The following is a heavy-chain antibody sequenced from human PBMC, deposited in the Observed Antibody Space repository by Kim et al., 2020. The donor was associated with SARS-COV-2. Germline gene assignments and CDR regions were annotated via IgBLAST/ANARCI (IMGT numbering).Heavy chain of an antibody. J-gene: IGHJ4*02. V-gene: IGHV3-7*01. Sequence: GGSLRLSCAASGFSFRTYWMSWVRQAPGKGLEWVANINRDGSQIYYVDSVKGRFTISRDNAKNSLYLQMNSRIAEDTAVYYCSRSEDYWGQGTLVTVSS. CDR2: INRDGSQI. CDR1: GFSFRTYW. CDR3: SRSEDY.